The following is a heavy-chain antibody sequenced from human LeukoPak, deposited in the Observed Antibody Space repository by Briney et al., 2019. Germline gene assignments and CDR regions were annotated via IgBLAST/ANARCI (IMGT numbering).Heavy chain of an antibody. V-gene: IGHV3-23*01. CDR1: GFTFSNFA. CDR2: ISPSGDST. CDR3: AKYGSSGWNDAFDI. D-gene: IGHD6-19*01. J-gene: IGHJ3*02. Sequence: GGSLRLSCAASGFTFSNFAMSWVRQAPGKGLEWVSAISPSGDSTSYADSVKGRFTISRDNPKNTVYQQMNSLRAEDTAVYYCAKYGSSGWNDAFDIWGQGTMVTVSS.